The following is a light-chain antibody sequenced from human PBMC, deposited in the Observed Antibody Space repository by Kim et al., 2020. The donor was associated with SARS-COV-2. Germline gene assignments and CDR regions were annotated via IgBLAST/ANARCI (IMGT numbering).Light chain of an antibody. CDR3: NSRDSSGNHLV. J-gene: IGLJ3*02. Sequence: SSELTQDPAVSVDLGQTVRITCQGDSLRNYYASWYQQKPRQAPVVVIYGRNDRPSGIPDRFSGSNSGNTASLTITGAQAEDEADYYCNSRDSSGNHLVFGGGTQLTVL. CDR2: GRN. V-gene: IGLV3-19*01. CDR1: SLRNYY.